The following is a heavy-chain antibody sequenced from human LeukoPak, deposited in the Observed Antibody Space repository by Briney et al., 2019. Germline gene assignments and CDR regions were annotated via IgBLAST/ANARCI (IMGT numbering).Heavy chain of an antibody. CDR3: ARAPNYVHFDY. V-gene: IGHV4-34*01. CDR2: INHSGNS. CDR1: GGSFSGYY. D-gene: IGHD4/OR15-4a*01. Sequence: PSETLSLTCSVYGGSFSGYYWRWIRQPPGKGLEWIGEINHSGNSNYNPSLKSRVTISVDTSKNQFSLKLNSVTAADTAVYYCARAPNYVHFDYWGQGTLVTVSS. J-gene: IGHJ4*02.